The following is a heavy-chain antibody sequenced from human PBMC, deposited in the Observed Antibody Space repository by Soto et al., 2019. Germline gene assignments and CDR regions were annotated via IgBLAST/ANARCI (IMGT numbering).Heavy chain of an antibody. V-gene: IGHV6-1*01. CDR3: AREADYGDFEGAAFDI. CDR2: TYYRSKWYN. D-gene: IGHD4-17*01. Sequence: SQTLSLTFAISGDSVSSNSSAWNWIRQSPSRGLEWLGRTYYRSKWYNDYAVSVKSRITINPETSKNQFSLQLNSVTPEDTAVYYCAREADYGDFEGAAFDIWGQGTLVTV. CDR1: GDSVSSNSSA. J-gene: IGHJ3*02.